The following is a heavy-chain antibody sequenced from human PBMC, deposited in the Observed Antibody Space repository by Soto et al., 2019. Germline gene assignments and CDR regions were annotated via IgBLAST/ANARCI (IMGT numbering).Heavy chain of an antibody. Sequence: PGGPLRLSCAASGFTFSSYGMHWVRQAPGKGLEWVAVISYDGSNKYYADSVKGRFTISRDNSKNTLYLQMNSLRAEDTAVYYCAKDFVAGTPTLDYWGQGTLVTVSS. D-gene: IGHD6-19*01. J-gene: IGHJ4*02. CDR3: AKDFVAGTPTLDY. CDR1: GFTFSSYG. CDR2: ISYDGSNK. V-gene: IGHV3-30*18.